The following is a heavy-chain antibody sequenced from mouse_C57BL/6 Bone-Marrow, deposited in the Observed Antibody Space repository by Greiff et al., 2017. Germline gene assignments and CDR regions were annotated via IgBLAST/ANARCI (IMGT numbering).Heavy chain of an antibody. D-gene: IGHD1-1*01. CDR3: CSSWYFDV. CDR1: GYTFTDYE. CDR2: IDPETGGT. Sequence: VQLQQSGAELVRPGASVTLSCKASGYTFTDYELHWVKQTPVHGLEWIGAIDPETGGTAYNQKFKGKAILTADKSSSTAYMELRSLTSEESAVYYSCSSWYFDVWGTGTTVTGAS. V-gene: IGHV1-15*01. J-gene: IGHJ1*03.